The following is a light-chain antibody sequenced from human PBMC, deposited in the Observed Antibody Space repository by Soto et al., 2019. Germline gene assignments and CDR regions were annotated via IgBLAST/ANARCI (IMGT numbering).Light chain of an antibody. CDR3: QHCVSSRM. CDR2: GAS. Sequence: DIVLTQSPGTLSWSPGERATLSCRASQRVRSSLAWYQQKPGQAPRLLLYGASSRAPGIPDRFSGSGSRPDLPRTISRREPEDVAVYFCQHCVSSRMFGQGTQVEIK. CDR1: QRVRSS. V-gene: IGKV3-20*01. J-gene: IGKJ1*01.